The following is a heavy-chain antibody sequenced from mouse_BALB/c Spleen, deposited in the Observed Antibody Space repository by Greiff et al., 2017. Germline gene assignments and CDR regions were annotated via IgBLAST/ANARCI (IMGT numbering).Heavy chain of an antibody. CDR3: ARHKDGNYVDY. CDR2: ISSGGSYT. Sequence: DVKLVESGGDLVKPGGSLKLSCAASGFTFSSYGMSWVRQTPDKRLEWVATISSGGSYTYYPDSVKGRFTISRDNAKNTLYLQMSSLKSEDTAMYYCARHKDGNYVDYWGQGTTLTVSS. J-gene: IGHJ2*01. D-gene: IGHD2-1*01. CDR1: GFTFSSYG. V-gene: IGHV5-6*02.